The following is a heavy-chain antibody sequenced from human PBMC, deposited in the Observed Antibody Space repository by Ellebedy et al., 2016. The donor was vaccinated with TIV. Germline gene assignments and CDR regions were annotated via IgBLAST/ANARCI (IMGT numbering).Heavy chain of an antibody. J-gene: IGHJ4*02. CDR2: IYYSGST. CDR1: GGSISSYY. Sequence: SETLSLXXTVSGGSISSYYWSWIRQPPGKGLEWIGYIYYSGSTNYNPSLKSRVTISVDTSKNQFSLKLSSVTAADTAVYYCARRDPLSYYDSSGYYWGQGTLVTVSS. V-gene: IGHV4-59*12. D-gene: IGHD3-22*01. CDR3: ARRDPLSYYDSSGYY.